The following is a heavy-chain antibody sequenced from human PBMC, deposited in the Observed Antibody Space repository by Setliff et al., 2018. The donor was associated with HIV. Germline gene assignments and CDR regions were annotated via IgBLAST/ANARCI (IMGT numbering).Heavy chain of an antibody. J-gene: IGHJ4*01. CDR2: INVGKGNT. CDR3: VRGALLAAFDFDY. Sequence: ASVKVSCKASGYTFTTYSIHWVRQAPGQSLEWMGWINVGKGNTNYAQKLQGRVTMTTDTSANTAYMELSSLRSDDTAVYFCVRGALLAAFDFDYWGQGTLVTVS. CDR1: GYTFTTYS. D-gene: IGHD3-10*01. V-gene: IGHV1-3*01.